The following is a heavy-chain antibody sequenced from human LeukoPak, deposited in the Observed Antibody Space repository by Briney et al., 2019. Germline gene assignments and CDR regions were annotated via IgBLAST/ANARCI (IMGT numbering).Heavy chain of an antibody. CDR3: AKDAASRPGDY. CDR1: RFTFSSYE. CDR2: ISGSGGNT. Sequence: GGSLRLSCAASRFTFSSYEMNWVRQAPGKGLEWVSGISGSGGNTYYADSVKGRFTISRDNSKSTLYLHMNSLRAEDTAVYYCAKDAASRPGDYWGQGTLVTVSS. J-gene: IGHJ4*02. D-gene: IGHD6-13*01. V-gene: IGHV3-23*01.